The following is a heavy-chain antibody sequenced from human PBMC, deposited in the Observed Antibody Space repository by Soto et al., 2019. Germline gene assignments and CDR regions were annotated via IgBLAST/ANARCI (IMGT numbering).Heavy chain of an antibody. Sequence: GGSLRLSCAASGFTFSSYAMHWVRQAPGKGLEWVAVISYDGSNKYYADSVKGRFTISRDNSKNTLYLQMNSLRAEDTAVYYCARVLEKYSSYDAFDIWGQGTMVTVSS. V-gene: IGHV3-30-3*01. CDR3: ARVLEKYSSYDAFDI. D-gene: IGHD6-6*01. CDR2: ISYDGSNK. J-gene: IGHJ3*02. CDR1: GFTFSSYA.